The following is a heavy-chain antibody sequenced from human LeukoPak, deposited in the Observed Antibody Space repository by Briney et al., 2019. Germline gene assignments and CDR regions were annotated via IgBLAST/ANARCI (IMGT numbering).Heavy chain of an antibody. V-gene: IGHV1-18*01. CDR2: ISAYNGNT. J-gene: IGHJ5*02. CDR3: ARDAENYYDSSGYDP. D-gene: IGHD3-22*01. Sequence: ASVKVSCKASGYTFTSYGISWVRQAPGQGLEWMGWISAYNGNTNYAQKLQGRVTMTTDTSTRTAYMELRSLRSDDTAVYYCARDAENYYDSSGYDPWGQGTLVTVSS. CDR1: GYTFTSYG.